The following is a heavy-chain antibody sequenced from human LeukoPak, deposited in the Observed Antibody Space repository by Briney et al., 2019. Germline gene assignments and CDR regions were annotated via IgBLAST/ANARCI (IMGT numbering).Heavy chain of an antibody. CDR2: IYYSGST. D-gene: IGHD3-10*01. CDR1: GGSVSSGTYY. CDR3: ASVFRGSGNYFGY. V-gene: IGHV4-61*01. Sequence: SETLSLTCSVSGGSVSSGTYYWSWIRQPPGKGLEWIGYIYYSGSTNYNPSLKSRVTISVDTSRNQFSLKLNSLTAADTAVYYCASVFRGSGNYFGYWGQGSLVTVYS. J-gene: IGHJ4*02.